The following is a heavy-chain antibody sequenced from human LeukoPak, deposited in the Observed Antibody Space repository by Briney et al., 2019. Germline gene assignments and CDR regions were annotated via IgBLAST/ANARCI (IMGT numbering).Heavy chain of an antibody. Sequence: GGSLRLSCAASGFTFSSYSMNWVRQAPGKGPEWVSYISSSSSTIYYADSVKGRFTISRDNAKNSLYLQMNSLRDEDTAVYYCARDNTYYDILTDWFDPWSQGTLVTVSS. D-gene: IGHD3-9*01. CDR2: ISSSSSTI. J-gene: IGHJ5*02. V-gene: IGHV3-48*02. CDR1: GFTFSSYS. CDR3: ARDNTYYDILTDWFDP.